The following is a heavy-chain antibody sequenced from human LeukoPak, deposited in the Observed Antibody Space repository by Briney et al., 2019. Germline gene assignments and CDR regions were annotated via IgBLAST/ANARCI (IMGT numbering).Heavy chain of an antibody. CDR2: IYPGDSDT. Sequence: GESLKISCKGSGYSFTSYWIGWVRQMPGKGLEWMGIIYPGDSDTRYSPSFQGQVTISADKSISTAYLQWSSLKASDTAMYYCARRYCSGGSCYNVDYWGQGTLFTVSS. V-gene: IGHV5-51*01. D-gene: IGHD2-15*01. CDR3: ARRYCSGGSCYNVDY. J-gene: IGHJ4*02. CDR1: GYSFTSYW.